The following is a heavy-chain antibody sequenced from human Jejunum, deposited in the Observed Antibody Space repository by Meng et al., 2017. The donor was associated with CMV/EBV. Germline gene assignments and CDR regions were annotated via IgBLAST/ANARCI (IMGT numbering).Heavy chain of an antibody. CDR2: INPNSGGT. Sequence: GYEMDWVRQAPGQGLEWMGWINPNSGGTNYAQKFQGRVTMTRDTSISTAYMELSRLRSDDTAVYYCARVLDIVVVPAAKWYYFDYWGQGTLVTVSS. CDR1: GYE. CDR3: ARVLDIVVVPAAKWYYFDY. J-gene: IGHJ4*02. D-gene: IGHD2-2*01. V-gene: IGHV1-2*02.